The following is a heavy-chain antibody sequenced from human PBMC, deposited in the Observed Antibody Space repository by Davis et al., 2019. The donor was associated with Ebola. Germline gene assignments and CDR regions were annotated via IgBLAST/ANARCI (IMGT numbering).Heavy chain of an antibody. D-gene: IGHD3-9*01. CDR1: GFTVSSNY. CDR3: AGQRGYYDILTGNYYYGMDV. V-gene: IGHV3-53*01. Sequence: PGGSLRLSCAASGFTVSSNYMSWVRQAPGKGLEWVSVIYSGGSTYYADSVKGRFTISRDNSKNTLYLQMNSLRAEDTAVYYCAGQRGYYDILTGNYYYGMDVWGKGTTVTVSS. CDR2: IYSGGST. J-gene: IGHJ6*04.